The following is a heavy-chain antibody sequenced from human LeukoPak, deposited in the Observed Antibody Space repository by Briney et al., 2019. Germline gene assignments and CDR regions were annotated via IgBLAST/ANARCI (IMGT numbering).Heavy chain of an antibody. CDR3: ARTITFYYYYMDV. Sequence: ASVKVSCKASGYTFTSYYMHWVRQAPGQGLEWMGIINPSGGSTSYAQKFQGRVTMTRDMSTSTVYMELSSLRSEDTAVYYCARTITFYYYYMDVWGKGTTVTVSS. CDR1: GYTFTSYY. V-gene: IGHV1-46*01. J-gene: IGHJ6*03. CDR2: INPSGGST. D-gene: IGHD3-16*01.